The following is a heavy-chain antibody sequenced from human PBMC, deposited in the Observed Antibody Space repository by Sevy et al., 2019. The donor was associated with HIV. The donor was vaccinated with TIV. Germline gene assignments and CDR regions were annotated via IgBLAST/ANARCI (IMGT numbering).Heavy chain of an antibody. J-gene: IGHJ4*02. CDR2: MNPNSGNT. V-gene: IGHV1-8*01. Sequence: ASVKVSCKASGYTFTSYDINWVRQATGQGLEWMGWMNPNSGNTGYAQKFQGRVTMTRNTSISTAYMELSSPRSEDTAVYFCARAGSGWYDHYFDPWGQGTLVTVSS. D-gene: IGHD6-19*01. CDR1: GYTFTSYD. CDR3: ARAGSGWYDHYFDP.